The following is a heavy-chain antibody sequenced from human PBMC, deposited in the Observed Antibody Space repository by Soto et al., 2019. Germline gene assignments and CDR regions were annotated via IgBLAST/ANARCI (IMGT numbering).Heavy chain of an antibody. CDR3: PRWSYDWSGSRPYYDFMAF. CDR1: GYTFTNYW. Sequence: LREALKISCKGSGYTFTNYWIGWVRQMPGKGLEWMGIIYPGDSDIRYSPSFQGQVTISADKSISTAYLQWSSLKASDTAMYYCPRWSYDWSGSRPYYDFMAFWGQETTVIVSS. CDR2: IYPGDSDI. D-gene: IGHD3-22*01. J-gene: IGHJ6*02. V-gene: IGHV5-51*01.